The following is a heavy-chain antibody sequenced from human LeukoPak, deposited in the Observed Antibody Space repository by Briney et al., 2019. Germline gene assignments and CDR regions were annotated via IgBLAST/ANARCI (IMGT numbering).Heavy chain of an antibody. CDR3: ARSKGFGEFFDAFDI. V-gene: IGHV3-30*03. J-gene: IGHJ3*02. CDR2: VSSEGSNK. CDR1: GFTFSRYV. Sequence: GGSLRLSCAASGFTFSRYVINWVRQAPGKGPEWVAVVSSEGSNKYYGDSVKGRFIISRDNSMNTLYLQMNSLRAEDTAVYYCARSKGFGEFFDAFDIWGQGTLLTVSS. D-gene: IGHD3-10*01.